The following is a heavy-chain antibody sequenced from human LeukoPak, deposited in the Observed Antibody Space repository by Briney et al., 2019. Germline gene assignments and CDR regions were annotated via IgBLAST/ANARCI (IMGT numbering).Heavy chain of an antibody. V-gene: IGHV3-33*06. J-gene: IGHJ4*02. CDR1: GFTFSSYG. D-gene: IGHD6-19*01. CDR2: IWYDGSNK. Sequence: GRSLRLSCAASGFTFSSYGMHWVRQAPGKGLEWVAVIWYDGSNKYYADSVKGRFTISRDSSKNTLYLQMNSLRAEDTAVYYCANLAVAGAIDYWGQGTLVTVSS. CDR3: ANLAVAGAIDY.